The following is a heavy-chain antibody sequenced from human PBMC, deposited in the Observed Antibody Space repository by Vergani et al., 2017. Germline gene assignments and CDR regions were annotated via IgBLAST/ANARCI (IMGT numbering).Heavy chain of an antibody. J-gene: IGHJ4*02. CDR3: AKGAGSIAAAGTSGY. V-gene: IGHV3-9*01. D-gene: IGHD6-13*01. Sequence: VQLVESGGGVVQPGGSLRLSCAASGFTFDDYAMHWVRQAPGKGLEWVSGISWNSGSIGYADSVKGRFTISRDNAKNSLYLQMNSLRADDTALYYCAKGAGSIAAAGTSGYWGQGTLVTVSS. CDR1: GFTFDDYA. CDR2: ISWNSGSI.